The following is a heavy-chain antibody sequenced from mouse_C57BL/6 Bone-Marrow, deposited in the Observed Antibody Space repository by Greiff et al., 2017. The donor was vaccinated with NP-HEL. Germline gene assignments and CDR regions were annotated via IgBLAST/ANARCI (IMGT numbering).Heavy chain of an antibody. CDR1: GFTFSDYY. V-gene: IGHV5-16*01. CDR3: AREDDYYAMDY. J-gene: IGHJ4*01. CDR2: INYDGSST. Sequence: EVNVVESEGGLVQPGSSMKLSCTASGFTFSDYYMAWVRQVPEKGLEWVANINYDGSSTYYLDSLKSRFIISRDNAKNILYLQMSSLKSEDTATYYCAREDDYYAMDYWGQGTSVTVSS.